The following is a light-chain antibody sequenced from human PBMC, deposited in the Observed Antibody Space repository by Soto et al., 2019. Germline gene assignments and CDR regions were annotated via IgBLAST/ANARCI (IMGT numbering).Light chain of an antibody. CDR2: DAS. Sequence: DIQMTQSPSTPSASVGDRVTITCRASQSITNCLAWYQQKPGKAPKLLIFDASSLRSGVPSRFSGSGSGTEFTLTITGLQPEDFATYYCQQHNPYSPYTFGQGTKLEIK. CDR3: QQHNPYSPYT. CDR1: QSITNC. V-gene: IGKV1-5*03. J-gene: IGKJ2*01.